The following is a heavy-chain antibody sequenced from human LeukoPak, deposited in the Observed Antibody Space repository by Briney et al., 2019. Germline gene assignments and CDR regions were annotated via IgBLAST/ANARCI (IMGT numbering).Heavy chain of an antibody. V-gene: IGHV4-39*07. D-gene: IGHD3-3*01. CDR3: TRSGQNYYYYYMDV. J-gene: IGHJ6*03. Sequence: PSETLSLTCTVSGGSISSSSYYWGWIRQPQGKGLEWVGSIYYSGSTYYNPSLKSRVTISVDTSKNQFSLKLSSVTAADTAVYYCTRSGQNYYYYYMDVWGKGTTVTVSS. CDR1: GGSISSSSYY. CDR2: IYYSGST.